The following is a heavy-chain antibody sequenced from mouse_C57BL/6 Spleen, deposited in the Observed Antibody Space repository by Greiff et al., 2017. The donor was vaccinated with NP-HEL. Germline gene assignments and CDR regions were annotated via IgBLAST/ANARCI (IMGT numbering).Heavy chain of an antibody. CDR3: ARIGNYYGSSSWYFDV. CDR2: IWWDDDK. CDR1: GFSLSTFGMG. D-gene: IGHD1-1*01. V-gene: IGHV8-8*01. Sequence: QVTLKVCGPGILQPSQTLSLTCSFSGFSLSTFGMGVGWIRQPSGKGLEWLAHIWWDDDKYYNPALKSRLTISKDTSKNQVFLKIANVDTADTATYYCARIGNYYGSSSWYFDVWGTGTTVTVSS. J-gene: IGHJ1*03.